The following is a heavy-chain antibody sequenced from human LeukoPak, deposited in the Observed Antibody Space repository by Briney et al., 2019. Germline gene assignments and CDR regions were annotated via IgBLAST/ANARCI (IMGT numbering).Heavy chain of an antibody. J-gene: IGHJ3*02. CDR3: ARRHGAAAGDAFDI. CDR2: IYSNGST. Sequence: SETLSLTCTVSGGSISNYYWSWIRKPARKGLEWIGRIYSNGSTNYNPSLKSRVTMSVDTSKNQFSLKLSSVTAADTAMYYCARRHGAAAGDAFDIWGQGTMVTVSS. CDR1: GGSISNYY. D-gene: IGHD6-13*01. V-gene: IGHV4-4*07.